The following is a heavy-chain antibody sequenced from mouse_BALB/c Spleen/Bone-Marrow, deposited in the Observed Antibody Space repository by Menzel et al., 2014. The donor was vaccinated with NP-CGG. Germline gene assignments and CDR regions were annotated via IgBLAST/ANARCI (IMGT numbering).Heavy chain of an antibody. CDR3: TSWDY. V-gene: IGHV1S22*01. CDR1: GYTFTSYW. J-gene: IGHJ2*01. Sequence: LQQSGSELVRPGASVKLSCKASGYTFTSYWMHWVKQRHGQGLEWIGNIYPGSCSTNYDEKFKSKGTLTVDTSSSTAYMHLSSLTSEDSAVYYCTSWDYWGQGTTLTVSS. CDR2: IYPGSCST.